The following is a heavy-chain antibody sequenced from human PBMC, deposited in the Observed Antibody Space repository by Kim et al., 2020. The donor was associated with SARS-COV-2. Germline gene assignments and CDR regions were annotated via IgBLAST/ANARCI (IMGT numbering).Heavy chain of an antibody. D-gene: IGHD2-21*01. CDR2: A. Sequence: ANYNPPLKSRVTISVDTSKNQFSLKLSSVTAADTAVYYCARSALFRTFDIWGQGTMVTVSS. CDR3: ARSALFRTFDI. J-gene: IGHJ3*02. V-gene: IGHV4-4*09.